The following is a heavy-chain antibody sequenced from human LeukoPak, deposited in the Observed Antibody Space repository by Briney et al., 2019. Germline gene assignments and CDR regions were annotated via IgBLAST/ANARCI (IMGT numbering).Heavy chain of an antibody. CDR1: GFTFSSYG. J-gene: IGHJ6*03. CDR3: AREGYTSSWLYYYYYMDV. D-gene: IGHD6-13*01. CDR2: ISYDGRNK. V-gene: IGHV3-30*04. Sequence: GGSLRLSCAASGFTFSSYGLHWVRQAPGKGLEWVAVISYDGRNKYYADSARGRFTISRDNSKNGLYLQMNSLRPEDTAIYYCAREGYTSSWLYYYYYMDVWGKGTTVTVSS.